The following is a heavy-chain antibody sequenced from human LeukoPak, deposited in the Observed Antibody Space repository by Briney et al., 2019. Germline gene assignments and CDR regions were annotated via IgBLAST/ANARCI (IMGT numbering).Heavy chain of an antibody. CDR1: GFPFSSYS. Sequence: GGSLRLSCAAAGFPFSSYSMTWVRQAPGKGLEWVANIKPDGTTKFYVDSVKGRFTISRDNALNSLYLQMNSLRAEDTAIYYCARSIPYGTTWYGRSDYWGQGTLVSVSS. J-gene: IGHJ4*02. D-gene: IGHD6-13*01. CDR2: IKPDGTTK. CDR3: ARSIPYGTTWYGRSDY. V-gene: IGHV3-7*03.